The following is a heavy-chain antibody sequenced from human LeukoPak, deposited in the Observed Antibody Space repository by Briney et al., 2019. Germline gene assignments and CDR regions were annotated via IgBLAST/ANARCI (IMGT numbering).Heavy chain of an antibody. D-gene: IGHD6-13*01. Sequence: GGSLRLSCAASGFTVSSNHMSWVRQAPGKGLEWVSVIYSGGNMYYADSVNGRFTISRDNAKNTLYLQMNSLRAEDTAIYFCARARIAAPLLDYWGQGTLVTVSS. CDR1: GFTVSSNH. V-gene: IGHV3-66*01. CDR2: IYSGGNM. CDR3: ARARIAAPLLDY. J-gene: IGHJ4*02.